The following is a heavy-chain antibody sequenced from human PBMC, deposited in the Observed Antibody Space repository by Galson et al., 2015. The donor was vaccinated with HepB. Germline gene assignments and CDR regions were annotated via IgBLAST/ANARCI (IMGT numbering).Heavy chain of an antibody. V-gene: IGHV3-30*18. J-gene: IGHJ6*02. D-gene: IGHD1-26*01. CDR3: AKESWELLEGNYYGMDV. CDR2: ISYDGSNK. CDR1: GFTFSSYG. Sequence: SLRLSCAASGFTFSSYGMHWVRQAPGKGLEWVAVISYDGSNKYYADSVKGRFTISRDNSKNTLYLQMNSLRAEDTAVYFCAKESWELLEGNYYGMDVWGQGTTVTVSS.